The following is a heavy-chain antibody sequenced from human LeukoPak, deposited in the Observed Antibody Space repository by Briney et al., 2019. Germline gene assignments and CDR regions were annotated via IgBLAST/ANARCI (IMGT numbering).Heavy chain of an antibody. CDR1: GGSISSGDYY. J-gene: IGHJ6*03. V-gene: IGHV4-30-4*08. CDR3: ASINYDFWSGSMDV. D-gene: IGHD3-3*01. Sequence: PSQTLSLTCTVSGGSISSGDYYWSWIRQPPGKGLEWLRYIYYSGSTYYNPSLKSRVTLSVDTSKNQFSLKLSSVTAADTAVYYCASINYDFWSGSMDVWGKGTTVTVSS. CDR2: IYYSGST.